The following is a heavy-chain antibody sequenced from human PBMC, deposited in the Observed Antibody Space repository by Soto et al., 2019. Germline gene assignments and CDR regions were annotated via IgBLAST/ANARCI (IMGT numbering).Heavy chain of an antibody. J-gene: IGHJ4*02. D-gene: IGHD2-15*01. V-gene: IGHV1-18*01. CDR2: ISTDRGDT. CDR3: ARDDLNRGGKYFDY. Sequence: QVQLVQSGAEVKKPGASVKVSCKASGYSFTTHDITWLRQAPGKGLEWVGGISTDRGDTIYPQNLQGRVTMTTDSPTSTVYMELKSLRSDDTAVYYCARDDLNRGGKYFDYWGQGTLVTVSS. CDR1: GYSFTTHD.